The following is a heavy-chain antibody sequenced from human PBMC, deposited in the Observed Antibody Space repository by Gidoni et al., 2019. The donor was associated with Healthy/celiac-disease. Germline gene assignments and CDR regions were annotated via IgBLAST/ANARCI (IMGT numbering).Heavy chain of an antibody. CDR3: ARDLAIVVVPAAIELPPLWGFDP. J-gene: IGHJ5*02. V-gene: IGHV3-30*01. CDR1: GFPFSSYA. D-gene: IGHD2-2*03. Sequence: QVQLVESGGGVVQPGRSLRLSCAASGFPFSSYALHWVRQAPGKGLEWVAVISYDGSNKCYADSVKGRFTISRDNSKNTLYLQMNSLRAEDTAVYYCARDLAIVVVPAAIELPPLWGFDPWGQGTLVTVSS. CDR2: ISYDGSNK.